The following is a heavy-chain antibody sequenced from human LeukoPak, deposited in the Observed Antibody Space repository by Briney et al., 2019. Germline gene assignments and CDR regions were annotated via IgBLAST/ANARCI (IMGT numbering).Heavy chain of an antibody. CDR3: ARVLHSGTIH. CDR1: GGTFSSYA. CDR2: IIPIFGTA. D-gene: IGHD1-26*01. Sequence: SVKVSCKASGGTFSSYAISWVRQAPGPGLEWMGRIIPIFGTANYAQKFHGRVTITTDESTSTAYMELSSLRSEDTAVYYCARVLHSGTIHWGQGTLVTVSS. J-gene: IGHJ4*02. V-gene: IGHV1-69*05.